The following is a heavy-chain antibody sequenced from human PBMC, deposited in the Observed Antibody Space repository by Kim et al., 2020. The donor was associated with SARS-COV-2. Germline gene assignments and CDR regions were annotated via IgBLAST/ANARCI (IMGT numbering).Heavy chain of an antibody. D-gene: IGHD3-22*01. V-gene: IGHV1-69*13. CDR1: GGTFSSYA. CDR2: IIPIFGTA. J-gene: IGHJ5*02. CDR3: ASIYYDSSGYYYAWFDP. Sequence: SVKVSCKASGGTFSSYAISWVRQAPGQGLEWMGGIIPIFGTANYAQKFQGRVTITADESTSTAYMELSSLRSEDTAVYYCASIYYDSSGYYYAWFDPWGQGTLVTVSS.